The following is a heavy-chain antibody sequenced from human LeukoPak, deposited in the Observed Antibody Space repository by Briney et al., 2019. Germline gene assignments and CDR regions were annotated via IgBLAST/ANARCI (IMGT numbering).Heavy chain of an antibody. CDR3: ASDRNTGSWYFY. CDR2: IQYSGGT. J-gene: IGHJ4*02. Sequence: SETLSLTCTVSGGSISSFNWSWIRQSPGKGLEWIGYIQYSGGTNYNPSLKSRVTISLDTNKNQFSLRLNSVTAADTAVYYCASDRNTGSWYFYWGQGTLVTVSS. D-gene: IGHD6-13*01. CDR1: GGSISSFN. V-gene: IGHV4-59*08.